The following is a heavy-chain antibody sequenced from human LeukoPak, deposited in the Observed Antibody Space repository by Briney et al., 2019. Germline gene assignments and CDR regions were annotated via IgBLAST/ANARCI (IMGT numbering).Heavy chain of an antibody. D-gene: IGHD4-17*01. CDR3: ARAPDYATYYFDY. J-gene: IGHJ4*02. CDR1: GGSISSYY. Sequence: NPSETLSLTRTVSGGSISSYYWSWIRQPPGKGLEWIGYIYYSGSTNYNPSLKSRVTISADTSKNQFSLKLSSVTAADTAVYYCARAPDYATYYFDYWGQGTLVTVSS. V-gene: IGHV4-59*01. CDR2: IYYSGST.